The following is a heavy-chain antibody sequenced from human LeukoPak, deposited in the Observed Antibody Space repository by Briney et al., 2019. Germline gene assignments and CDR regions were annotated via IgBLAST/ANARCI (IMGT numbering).Heavy chain of an antibody. CDR2: INWDSGRM. CDR3: AKDGQRRAVSVVTYMDV. CDR1: GFTFDDYA. V-gene: IGHV3-9*01. J-gene: IGHJ6*03. Sequence: GRSLRLSCAAAGFTFDDYAMHWVRQAPGKGLEWVSTINWDSGRMEYADSVKGRFTISRDNAKNSLYLQMNSLRDEDTALYYCAKDGQRRAVSVVTYMDVWGKGTTVTVSS. D-gene: IGHD6-19*01.